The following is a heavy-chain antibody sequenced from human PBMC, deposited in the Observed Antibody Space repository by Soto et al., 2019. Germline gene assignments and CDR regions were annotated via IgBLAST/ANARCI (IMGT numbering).Heavy chain of an antibody. V-gene: IGHV4-39*01. J-gene: IGHJ4*02. CDR2: IYYSGNT. Sequence: QLQLHESGPGLVRPSETLSLTCTVSSGSISSSSSYWGWIRQPPGKGLEWIGSIYYSGNTYYNPSLKSRVTISIDSSKTQFSLKLNSVTTADTAVYYCGGQDYGAKGYYFETWGQGTLVTVSS. D-gene: IGHD4-17*01. CDR1: SGSISSSSSY. CDR3: GGQDYGAKGYYFET.